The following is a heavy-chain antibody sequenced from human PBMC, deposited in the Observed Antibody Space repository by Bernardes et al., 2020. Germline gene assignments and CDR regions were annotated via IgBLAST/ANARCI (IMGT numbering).Heavy chain of an antibody. CDR1: GFTFTSYS. D-gene: IGHD2-8*01. Sequence: GGSLRLSCAGSGFTFTSYSMNWVRQAPGKGLEWVSSISSYSDYIFYGDSVKGRFTIARDNAKSSVSLQMNSLRAEDTAIYYCVTRAGPNSPFDYWGQGTLVTVSS. V-gene: IGHV3-21*01. CDR2: ISSYSDYI. CDR3: VTRAGPNSPFDY. J-gene: IGHJ4*02.